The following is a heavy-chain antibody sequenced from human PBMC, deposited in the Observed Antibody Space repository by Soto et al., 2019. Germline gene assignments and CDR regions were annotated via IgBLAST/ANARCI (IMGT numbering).Heavy chain of an antibody. J-gene: IGHJ4*02. CDR1: GFTFSNYA. D-gene: IGHD1-26*01. V-gene: IGHV3-23*01. CDR2: SSGSGDST. Sequence: EVQLLESGGGLVQPGGSLRLSCAASGFTFSNYAMRWVRQAPGKGLEWVSASSGSGDSTSYADSVKGRFTVSRDTSKNTLYLQMNSLRAEDTAVYYCTRRGSGSYDAYWGQGTLVTVSS. CDR3: TRRGSGSYDAY.